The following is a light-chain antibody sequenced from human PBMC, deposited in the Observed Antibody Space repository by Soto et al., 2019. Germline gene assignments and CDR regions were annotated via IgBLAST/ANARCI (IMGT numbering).Light chain of an antibody. CDR1: QSVTSNH. CDR2: GAS. Sequence: IVLTQSPCTLALSPGERATLSCKASQSVTSNHLVWYQQMPGQAPRLLIGGASRRATGVPDRFTGSGSGTDFYLTISRVEPEDFAIYFCQQYGSSPGTFGQGTKVDIK. V-gene: IGKV3-20*01. CDR3: QQYGSSPGT. J-gene: IGKJ1*01.